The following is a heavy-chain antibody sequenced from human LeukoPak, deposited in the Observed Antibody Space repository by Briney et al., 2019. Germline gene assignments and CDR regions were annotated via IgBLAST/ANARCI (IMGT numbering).Heavy chain of an antibody. J-gene: IGHJ4*02. CDR1: GFTFSSYA. Sequence: GGSLRLSCAASGFTFSSYAMSWVRQAPGKGLEWVSAISGSGGSTYYADSVKGRFTISRDNSKNTLYLQMNSLRAEDTAVYYCAKVKDYYDSSGYYYGEYYFDYWGQGTLVTVSS. CDR2: ISGSGGST. CDR3: AKVKDYYDSSGYYYGEYYFDY. V-gene: IGHV3-23*01. D-gene: IGHD3-22*01.